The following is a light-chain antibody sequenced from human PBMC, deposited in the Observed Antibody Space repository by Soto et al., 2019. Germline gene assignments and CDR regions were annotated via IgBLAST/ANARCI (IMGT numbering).Light chain of an antibody. CDR2: GAS. CDR1: QGVSSN. Sequence: EIVMTQSPATLSVSPGERATLSCRASQGVSSNLAWYQQKPGQAPRLLTYGASTRATGIPARFSGSGSGTEFTLTISSLQSEDFAVYYCQQYNNWPPKTFGQGTKV. V-gene: IGKV3-15*01. CDR3: QQYNNWPPKT. J-gene: IGKJ1*01.